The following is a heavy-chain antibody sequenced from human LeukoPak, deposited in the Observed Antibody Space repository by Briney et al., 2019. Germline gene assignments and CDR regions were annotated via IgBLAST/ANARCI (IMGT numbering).Heavy chain of an antibody. J-gene: IGHJ6*02. Sequence: ASVKVSCKASGYTFTSYAMNWVRQAPGQGLGWMGWINTNTGNPTYAQGFTGRFVFSLDTSVSTAYLQISSLKAEDTAVYYCARGFAAAGTDYYGMDVWGQGTTVTVSS. D-gene: IGHD6-13*01. V-gene: IGHV7-4-1*02. CDR2: INTNTGNP. CDR1: GYTFTSYA. CDR3: ARGFAAAGTDYYGMDV.